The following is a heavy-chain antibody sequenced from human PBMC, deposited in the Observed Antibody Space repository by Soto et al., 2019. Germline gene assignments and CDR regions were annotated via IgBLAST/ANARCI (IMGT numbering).Heavy chain of an antibody. CDR2: ISSSSSYT. CDR1: GFTFSDYY. D-gene: IGHD5-12*01. V-gene: IGHV3-11*05. CDR3: ASALPGYSGYDCVYYYYGMDV. Sequence: QVQLVESGGGLVKPGGSLRLSCAASGFTFSDYYMSWIRQAPGKGLEWVSYISSSSSYTNYADSVKGRFTISGDNAKNALYRQTNSLSADEAAVYYCASALPGYSGYDCVYYYYGMDVWGQGSTGTFSS. J-gene: IGHJ6*02.